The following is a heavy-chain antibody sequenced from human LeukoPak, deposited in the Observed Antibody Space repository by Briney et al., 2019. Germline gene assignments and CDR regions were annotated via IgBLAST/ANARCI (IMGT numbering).Heavy chain of an antibody. D-gene: IGHD3-10*01. CDR2: INPNSGGT. Sequence: GASVKVSCKASGYTFTGYYMHWVRQAPGQGLEWMGWINPNSGGTQYGQKFQGRVTVTRDTSISTTYMELNSLRSDDTAIYYCARVRGPGSYFYYWGQGTLVTVSS. V-gene: IGHV1-2*02. CDR3: ARVRGPGSYFYY. J-gene: IGHJ4*02. CDR1: GYTFTGYY.